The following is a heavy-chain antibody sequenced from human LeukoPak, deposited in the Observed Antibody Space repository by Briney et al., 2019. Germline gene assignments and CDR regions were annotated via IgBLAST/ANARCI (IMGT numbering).Heavy chain of an antibody. CDR1: GFNFRDYG. V-gene: IGHV3-30*18. D-gene: IGHD3-16*02. CDR3: EKERQRGISYRGGPFDY. Sequence: PGGSLRLSCAASGFNFRDYGIHWVRQAAGKGLEWVAAMSYDESFDYYGEAEKGRFIISRDNSMNTVYLQMNSLRAADTAVYFCEKERQRGISYRGGPFDYWGQGLLVTVSS. CDR2: MSYDESFD. J-gene: IGHJ4*02.